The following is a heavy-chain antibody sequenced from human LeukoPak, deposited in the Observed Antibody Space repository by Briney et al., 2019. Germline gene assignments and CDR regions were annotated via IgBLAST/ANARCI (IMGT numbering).Heavy chain of an antibody. J-gene: IGHJ5*02. CDR3: ARAGDRVVTFNWFDP. D-gene: IGHD2-21*02. V-gene: IGHV1-69*13. CDR1: GGTFSSYA. CDR2: IIPILGTA. Sequence: ASVKVSCKASGGTFSSYAISWVRQAPGQGLEWMGGIIPILGTANYAQKFQGRVTITADESTSTAYMELSSLRSEDTAVYYCARAGDRVVTFNWFDPWGQGTLVTVSS.